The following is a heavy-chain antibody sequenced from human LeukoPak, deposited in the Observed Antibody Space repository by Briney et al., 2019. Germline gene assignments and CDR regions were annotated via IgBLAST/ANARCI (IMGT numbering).Heavy chain of an antibody. Sequence: GGSLRLSCAASGFTFSSYAMHWVRQAPGKGLEWVAMISYDGRNKYYADSVRGRFTISRDNSKNTMYLQMNSLRAEDTAVYSCARGGVIVRRSYFDYWGQGTLVTVSS. CDR3: ARGGVIVRRSYFDY. D-gene: IGHD3-22*01. V-gene: IGHV3-30*04. CDR2: ISYDGRNK. CDR1: GFTFSSYA. J-gene: IGHJ4*02.